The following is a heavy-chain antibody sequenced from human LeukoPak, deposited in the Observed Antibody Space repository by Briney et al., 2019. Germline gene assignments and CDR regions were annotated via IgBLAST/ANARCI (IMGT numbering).Heavy chain of an antibody. Sequence: GGSLRLSCAASGFTFSSYGMHWVRQAPGKGLEWVAVISYDGSNKYYADPVKGRFTISRDNSKNTLYLQMNSLRAEDTAVYYCAKGFSEGCSGGSCYSFAFQHWGQGTLVTVSS. CDR3: AKGFSEGCSGGSCYSFAFQH. D-gene: IGHD2-15*01. J-gene: IGHJ1*01. CDR2: ISYDGSNK. CDR1: GFTFSSYG. V-gene: IGHV3-30*18.